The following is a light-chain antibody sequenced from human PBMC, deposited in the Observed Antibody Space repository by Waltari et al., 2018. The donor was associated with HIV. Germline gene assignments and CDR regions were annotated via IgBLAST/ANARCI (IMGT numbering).Light chain of an antibody. CDR3: QVWDSSSDHYV. CDR1: NIGSKS. Sequence: SYVLTQPPSVSVAPGKTARITCGGTNIGSKSVHWYQQKPGQAPVLVIYDDGDRPSGIPERFSGSNSGNTATLTISRVEAGDEADYYCQVWDSSSDHYVFGTGTKVTVL. CDR2: DDG. J-gene: IGLJ1*01. V-gene: IGLV3-21*04.